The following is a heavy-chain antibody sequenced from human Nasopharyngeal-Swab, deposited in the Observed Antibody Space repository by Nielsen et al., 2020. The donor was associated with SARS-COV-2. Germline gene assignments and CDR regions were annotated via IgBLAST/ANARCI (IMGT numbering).Heavy chain of an antibody. V-gene: IGHV4-38-2*01. CDR3: ARPGQQLVLEYFQH. D-gene: IGHD6-13*01. Sequence: GSLRLSCAVSGYSISSGYYWGWIRQPPGKGLEWIGSIYHSGSTNYNPSLKSRVTISVDTSKNQFSLKLSSVTAADTAVYYCARPGQQLVLEYFQHWGQGTLVTVSS. CDR1: GYSISSGYY. J-gene: IGHJ1*01. CDR2: IYHSGST.